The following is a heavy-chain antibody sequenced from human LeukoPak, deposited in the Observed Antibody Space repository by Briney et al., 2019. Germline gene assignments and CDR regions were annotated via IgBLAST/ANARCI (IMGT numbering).Heavy chain of an antibody. D-gene: IGHD2/OR15-2a*01. CDR2: IKQDGSDK. J-gene: IGHJ4*02. CDR3: ARNRARFDY. CDR1: GFTFSSSW. V-gene: IGHV3-7*04. Sequence: GGSLRLSCAAFGFTFSSSWMSWVRQAPGKGQEWVATIKQDGSDKYFVDSVKGRFTISRDNAKDSLYLQMNSLRAEDTAVYYCARNRARFDYWGQGTLVTVSS.